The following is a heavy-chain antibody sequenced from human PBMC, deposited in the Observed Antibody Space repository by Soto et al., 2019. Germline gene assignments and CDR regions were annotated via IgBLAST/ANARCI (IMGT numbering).Heavy chain of an antibody. Sequence: GGSLRLSCAASGLTFSGHWMTWVRQTPGEGLQWVAAIKPDGSETFYVDSVKGRFTISRDNARNSLFLQMDSLRAEDTAVYYCTSRPSGMTYHAVFDFWGQGTMVTVYS. V-gene: IGHV3-7*03. CDR2: IKPDGSET. CDR3: TSRPSGMTYHAVFDF. CDR1: GLTFSGHW. J-gene: IGHJ4*02. D-gene: IGHD2-21*02.